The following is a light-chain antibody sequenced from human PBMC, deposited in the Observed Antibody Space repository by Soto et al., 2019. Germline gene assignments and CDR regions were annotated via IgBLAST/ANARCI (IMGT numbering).Light chain of an antibody. CDR1: QDISKY. CDR3: QQYDQLPIT. J-gene: IGKJ4*01. Sequence: DIQMTQSASSLPASVGDTVTISCQASQDISKYLNWFQQKPGKAPKLLIYDVFNVETGVPSRFSGRGSGTDFTLIISHLQPEEFATYYCQQYDQLPITCGGGTKVDI. CDR2: DVF. V-gene: IGKV1-33*01.